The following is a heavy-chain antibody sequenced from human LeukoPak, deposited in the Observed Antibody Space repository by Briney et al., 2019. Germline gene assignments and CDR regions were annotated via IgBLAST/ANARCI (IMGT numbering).Heavy chain of an antibody. CDR1: GYTFTNYA. D-gene: IGHD2-21*01. J-gene: IGHJ4*02. Sequence: ASVKVSCKASGYTFTNYAMNWVRQAPGQGLEWMGWINPNSGGTNYAQKFQGRVTMTRDTSISTAYMELSRLRSDDTAVYYCAREGPGDCPHYWGQGTLVTVSS. V-gene: IGHV1-2*02. CDR2: INPNSGGT. CDR3: AREGPGDCPHY.